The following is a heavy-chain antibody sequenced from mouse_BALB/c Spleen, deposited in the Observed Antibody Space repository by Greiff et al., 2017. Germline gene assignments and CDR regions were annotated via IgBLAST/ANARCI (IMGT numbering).Heavy chain of an antibody. D-gene: IGHD1-1*01. V-gene: IGHV4-1*02. CDR1: GFDFSRYW. CDR3: ARLDYGSVYAMDY. Sequence: EVKLVESGGGLVQPGGSLKLSCAASGFDFSRYWMSWVRQAPGKGLEWIGEINPDSSTINYTPSLKDKFIISRDNAKNTLYLQMSKVRSEDTALYYCARLDYGSVYAMDYWGQGTSVTVSS. CDR2: INPDSSTI. J-gene: IGHJ4*01.